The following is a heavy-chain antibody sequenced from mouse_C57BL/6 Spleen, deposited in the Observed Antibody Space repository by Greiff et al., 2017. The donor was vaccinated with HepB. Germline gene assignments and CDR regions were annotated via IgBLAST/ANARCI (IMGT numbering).Heavy chain of an antibody. CDR1: GYSITSGYY. V-gene: IGHV3-6*01. J-gene: IGHJ4*01. Sequence: VQLKESGPGLVKPSQSLSLTCSVTGYSITSGYYWNWIRQFPGNKLEWMGYISYDGSNNYNPSLKNRISITRDTSKNQFFLKLNSVTTEDTATYYCARDGDGNYGAMDYWGQGTSVTVSS. CDR3: ARDGDGNYGAMDY. CDR2: ISYDGSN. D-gene: IGHD2-1*01.